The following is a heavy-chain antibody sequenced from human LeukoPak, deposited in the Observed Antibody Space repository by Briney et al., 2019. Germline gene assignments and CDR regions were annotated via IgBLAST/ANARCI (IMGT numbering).Heavy chain of an antibody. CDR2: IYYSGST. J-gene: IGHJ4*02. Sequence: SETLSLTCTVSGGSISSSSYYWSWIRQHPGKGLEWIGYIYYSGSTYYNPSLKSRVTISLDTPKNQFSLKLSSVTAADTAVYYCARSLNVDTAMAAYFDYWGQGTLVTVSS. CDR1: GGSISSSSYY. CDR3: ARSLNVDTAMAAYFDY. V-gene: IGHV4-31*03. D-gene: IGHD5-18*01.